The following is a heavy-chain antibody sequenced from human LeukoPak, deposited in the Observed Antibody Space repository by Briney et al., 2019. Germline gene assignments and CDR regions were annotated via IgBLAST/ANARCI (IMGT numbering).Heavy chain of an antibody. V-gene: IGHV1-18*01. J-gene: IGHJ4*02. CDR1: GYTFTSYG. D-gene: IGHD5-18*01. Sequence: GASVKVSCKASGYTFTSYGISWVRQAPGQGLEWMGWISAYNGNTNYAQKLQGRVTMTTDTSTSTAYMELRSLRSEDPAVYYCARSYGASVRSGCAYWGQGTLVTVSS. CDR2: ISAYNGNT. CDR3: ARSYGASVRSGCAY.